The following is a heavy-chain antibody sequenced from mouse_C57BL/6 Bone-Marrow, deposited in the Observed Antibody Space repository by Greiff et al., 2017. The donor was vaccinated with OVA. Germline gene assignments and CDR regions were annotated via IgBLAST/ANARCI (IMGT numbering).Heavy chain of an antibody. CDR3: ARWGNWAWFAY. Sequence: QVQLQQPGAELVKPGASVKLSCKASGYTFTSYWMQWVKQRPGQGLEWIGEIDPSDSYTNYNQKFKGKATLTVDTSSSTAYMQLSSLTSEDSAVYYCARWGNWAWFAYGGQGTLVTVSA. D-gene: IGHD4-1*01. CDR1: GYTFTSYW. V-gene: IGHV1-50*01. J-gene: IGHJ3*01. CDR2: IDPSDSYT.